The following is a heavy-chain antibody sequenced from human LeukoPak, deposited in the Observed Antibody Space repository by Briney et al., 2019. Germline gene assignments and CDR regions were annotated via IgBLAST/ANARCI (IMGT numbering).Heavy chain of an antibody. J-gene: IGHJ5*02. CDR2: ISPNTGGT. V-gene: IGHV1-2*02. Sequence: ASVKVSCKASGYIFTGYYMHWVRQAPGQGLEWMGWISPNTGGTNYAQKFQGRVTMTRDTSISTAYMELSRLRSDDTAVYYCARGKGTAMYNWFDPWGQGALVTVSS. D-gene: IGHD2-2*01. CDR3: ARGKGTAMYNWFDP. CDR1: GYIFTGYY.